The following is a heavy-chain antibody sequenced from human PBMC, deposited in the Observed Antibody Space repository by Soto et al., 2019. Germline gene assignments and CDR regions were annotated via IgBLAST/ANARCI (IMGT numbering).Heavy chain of an antibody. Sequence: GSLRLSCAASGFTFSSYWMHWVRQAPGKGLEWLSAVNSSGGSTYYADSVKGRFTISRDNSKNTLYLQMNSLRAEDTAVYYCAKGVDSNYYYMDVWGKGTTVTVSS. J-gene: IGHJ6*03. CDR1: GFTFSSYW. CDR3: AKGVDSNYYYMDV. V-gene: IGHV3-23*01. CDR2: VNSSGGST. D-gene: IGHD4-4*01.